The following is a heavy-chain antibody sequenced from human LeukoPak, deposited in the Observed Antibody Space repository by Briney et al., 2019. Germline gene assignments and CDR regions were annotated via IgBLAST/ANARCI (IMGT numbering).Heavy chain of an antibody. J-gene: IGHJ4*02. Sequence: PSETLSLTCTVSGDSIFSITYYWGWIRQPPGKGLEWIGSIFHSGSTYYNPSLKSRLTISVDTSKNQLSLRLRSVTAADTAVYYCARLYQGKRPPDYWGQGTLVTVSS. V-gene: IGHV4-39*01. CDR2: IFHSGST. CDR1: GDSIFSITYY. CDR3: ARLYQGKRPPDY. D-gene: IGHD6-25*01.